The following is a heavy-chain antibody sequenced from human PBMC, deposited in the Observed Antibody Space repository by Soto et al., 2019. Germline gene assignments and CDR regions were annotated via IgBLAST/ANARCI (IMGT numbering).Heavy chain of an antibody. CDR3: AKDNRGWSFDY. J-gene: IGHJ4*02. V-gene: IGHV1-46*01. CDR1: GYSCTNYK. Sequence: QVQLVQSGAEVKKPGASVKVSCKASGYSCTNYKLHWVRQAPGQGLEWMAIINPSAGSTRNAQKFQGRLTVTRDTSTRTVYMELSSLRSEDTAVDYCAKDNRGWSFDYWGQGSLVTVSS. CDR2: INPSAGST. D-gene: IGHD6-19*01.